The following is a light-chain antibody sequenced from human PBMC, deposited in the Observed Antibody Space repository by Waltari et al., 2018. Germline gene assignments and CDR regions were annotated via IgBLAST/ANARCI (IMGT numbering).Light chain of an antibody. CDR2: GAS. V-gene: IGKV3-20*01. J-gene: IGKJ4*01. CDR1: QSVDNNY. CDR3: QHYVRFFPLT. Sequence: EIVLTQSPGTLSLSPGESATLSCRASQSVDNNYLAWYQQKPGHAPRLLIYGASNRAIGIPDRFSGSGSGTDFTLTIIRLEPEDFAVYYCQHYVRFFPLTFGGGTKVEIK.